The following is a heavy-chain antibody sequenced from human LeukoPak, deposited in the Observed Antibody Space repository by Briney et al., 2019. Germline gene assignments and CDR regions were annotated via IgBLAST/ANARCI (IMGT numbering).Heavy chain of an antibody. CDR3: AGGRGGSYDS. J-gene: IGHJ4*02. Sequence: SGGSLRLSCAASGFTFSDYAIHWVRQGPGKGLEYVSAISSNGAKTFYAEPVKGRFTISRDNSDNTVDLQMDSLRVEDTGVYYCAGGRGGSYDSWGQGILVTVSS. CDR1: GFTFSDYA. V-gene: IGHV3-64*02. CDR2: ISSNGAKT. D-gene: IGHD1-26*01.